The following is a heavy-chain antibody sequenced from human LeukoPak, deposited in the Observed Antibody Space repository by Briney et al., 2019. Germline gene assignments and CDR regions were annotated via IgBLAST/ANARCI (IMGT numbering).Heavy chain of an antibody. CDR1: GGSISSGGYY. V-gene: IGHV4-31*03. D-gene: IGHD6-13*01. Sequence: SQTLSLTCTVSGGSISSGGYYWSWIRQHPGEGLEWIGYIYYSGSTYYNPSLKSRVTISVDTSKNQFSLKLSSVTAADTAVYYCAREGQQLVLYYYYYMDVWGKGTTVTVSS. CDR2: IYYSGST. CDR3: AREGQQLVLYYYYYMDV. J-gene: IGHJ6*03.